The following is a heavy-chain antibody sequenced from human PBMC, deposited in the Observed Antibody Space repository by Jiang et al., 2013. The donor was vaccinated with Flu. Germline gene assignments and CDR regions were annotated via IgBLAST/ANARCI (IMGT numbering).Heavy chain of an antibody. CDR1: GGSISSYY. CDR2: IYYSGST. V-gene: IGHV4-59*01. D-gene: IGHD3-22*01. CDR3: AGVEINYYDSSGYSPWAFDI. Sequence: GSGLVKPSETLSLTCTVSGGSISSYYWSWIRQPPGKGLEWIGYIYYSGSTNYNPSLKSRVTISVDTSKNQFSLKLSSVTAADTAVYYCAGVEINYYDSSGYSPWAFDIWGQGTMVTVSS. J-gene: IGHJ3*02.